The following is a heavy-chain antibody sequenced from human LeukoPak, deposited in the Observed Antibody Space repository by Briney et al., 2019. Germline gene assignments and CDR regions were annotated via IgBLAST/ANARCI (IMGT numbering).Heavy chain of an antibody. V-gene: IGHV4-34*01. J-gene: IGHJ4*02. CDR2: INHSGST. Sequence: SETLSLTCAVYGGSFSGYYWSWIRQPPGKGLEWVGEINHSGSTNYNPSLKSRVTISVDTSKNQFSLKLSSVTAADTAVYYCASHRPYSGSWSPFDYWGQGTLVTVSS. D-gene: IGHD6-13*01. CDR3: ASHRPYSGSWSPFDY. CDR1: GGSFSGYY.